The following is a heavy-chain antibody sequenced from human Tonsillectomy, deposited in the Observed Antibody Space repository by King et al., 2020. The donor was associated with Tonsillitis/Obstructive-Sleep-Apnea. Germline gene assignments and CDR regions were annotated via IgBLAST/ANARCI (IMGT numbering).Heavy chain of an antibody. J-gene: IGHJ4*02. D-gene: IGHD4-17*01. V-gene: IGHV3-30*04. Sequence: QVQLVESGGGVVQPGRSLRLSCAASGFTFSSYTMHWVRQAPGKGLEWVAILSFDGNNKYYAESVKGRFTISRDHSKHTLYLQMNSLRAEDTAVYYCARDSTSSYGDYTYYFDYWGQGTLVTVSS. CDR1: GFTFSSYT. CDR3: ARDSTSSYGDYTYYFDY. CDR2: LSFDGNNK.